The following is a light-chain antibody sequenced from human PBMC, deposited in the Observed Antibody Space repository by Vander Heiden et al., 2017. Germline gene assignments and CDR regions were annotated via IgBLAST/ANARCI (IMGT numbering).Light chain of an antibody. CDR1: SSNIGRNT. CDR2: DNI. V-gene: IGLV1-44*01. Sequence: QSVLPQPPSASGTPGQRVTISCAGRSSNIGRNTVNWYQQLPGTAPKVLIYDNIQRPSGIPDRFSGSKSGTSASLAISGLQSEDEADYYCAAWDDSLTGWVFGGGTKLTVL. CDR3: AAWDDSLTGWV. J-gene: IGLJ3*02.